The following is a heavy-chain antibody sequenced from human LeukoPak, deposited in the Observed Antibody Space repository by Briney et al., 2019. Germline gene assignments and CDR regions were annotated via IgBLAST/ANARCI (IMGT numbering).Heavy chain of an antibody. CDR1: GFTFSSYA. CDR3: AKVLRGLAYYGDYRD. Sequence: GGSLRLSCAASGFTFSSYAMSWVRQAPGKGLEWVSSISDTGRSTYYADSVKGRFTISRSNSKNTLYLQMNSLRDEDTAVYYCAKVLRGLAYYGDYRDWGQGTLVTVSS. J-gene: IGHJ4*02. D-gene: IGHD4-17*01. CDR2: ISDTGRST. V-gene: IGHV3-23*01.